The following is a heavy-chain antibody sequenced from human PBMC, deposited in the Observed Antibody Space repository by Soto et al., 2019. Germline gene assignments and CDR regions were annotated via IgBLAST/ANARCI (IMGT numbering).Heavy chain of an antibody. CDR3: ARTYNWNYPQEGFDY. D-gene: IGHD1-7*01. CDR2: ISSSSSYT. Sequence: QVQLVESGGGLVKPGGSLRLSCAASGFTFSDYYMSWIRQAPGKGLEWVSYISSSSSYTNYADSVKGRFTISRDNAKNSLYLQMNSLRAKDTAVYYCARTYNWNYPQEGFDYWGQGTLVTVSS. V-gene: IGHV3-11*06. J-gene: IGHJ4*02. CDR1: GFTFSDYY.